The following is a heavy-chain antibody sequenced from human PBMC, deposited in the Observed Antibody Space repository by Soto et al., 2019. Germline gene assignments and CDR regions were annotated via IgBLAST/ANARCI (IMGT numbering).Heavy chain of an antibody. J-gene: IGHJ4*02. Sequence: GGSLRLSCAASGFTFSSYWMHWVRQAPGKGLVWVSRINSDGSSTSYADSVKGRFTISRDNAKNTLYLQMNSLRAEDTAVYYCASAQSQYYYDSSGLDYWGQGTLVTVSS. CDR1: GFTFSSYW. CDR2: INSDGSST. CDR3: ASAQSQYYYDSSGLDY. V-gene: IGHV3-74*01. D-gene: IGHD3-22*01.